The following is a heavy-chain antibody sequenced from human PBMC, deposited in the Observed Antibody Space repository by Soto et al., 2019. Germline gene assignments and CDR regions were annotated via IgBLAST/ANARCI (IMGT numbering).Heavy chain of an antibody. CDR1: GGSISNGNYY. CDR3: AREVKVPDAADAFDI. D-gene: IGHD2-2*01. J-gene: IGHJ3*02. CDR2: IDYRGNT. Sequence: QVQLQESGPGLVKPSQTLSLTCTVSGGSISNGNYYWSWIRQHPEKGLEWIGYIDYRGNTHYNPSLESRVSISVDPSNNQFSLNLSSVTAADTAVYYCAREVKVPDAADAFDIWGQGTMVTVSS. V-gene: IGHV4-31*03.